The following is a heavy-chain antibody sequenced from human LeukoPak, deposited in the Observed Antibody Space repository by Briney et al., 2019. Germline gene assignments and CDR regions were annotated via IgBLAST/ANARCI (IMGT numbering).Heavy chain of an antibody. CDR2: ISSNGGST. V-gene: IGHV3-64D*09. CDR3: VKGHLVWELGDYFDY. Sequence: GGSLRLSRSASGFTFSSYAMHWVRQAPGKGLEYVSAISSNGGSTYYADSVKGRFTISRDNSKNTLYLQMSSLRAEDTAVYYCVKGHLVWELGDYFDYWGQGTLVTVSS. D-gene: IGHD1-26*01. CDR1: GFTFSSYA. J-gene: IGHJ4*02.